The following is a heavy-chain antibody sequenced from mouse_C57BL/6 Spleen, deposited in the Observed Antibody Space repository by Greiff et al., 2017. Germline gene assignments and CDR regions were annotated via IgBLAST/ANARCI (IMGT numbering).Heavy chain of an antibody. Sequence: VQLQQSGAELVKPGASVKISCKASGYAFSSYWMNWVKQRPGKGLEWIGQIYPGDGDTNYNGKFKGKATLTADKSSSTAYMQLSSLTSEDSAVYFCARANWDVRDYFDYWGQGTTLTVAS. CDR3: ARANWDVRDYFDY. V-gene: IGHV1-80*01. J-gene: IGHJ2*01. D-gene: IGHD4-1*01. CDR1: GYAFSSYW. CDR2: IYPGDGDT.